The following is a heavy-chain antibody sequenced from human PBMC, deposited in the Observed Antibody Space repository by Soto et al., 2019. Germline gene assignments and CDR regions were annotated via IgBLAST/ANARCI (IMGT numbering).Heavy chain of an antibody. J-gene: IGHJ6*03. CDR1: GGTFSGYT. Sequence: QVQLVQSGAEVKKPGSSVKVSCKASGGTFSGYTISWVRQAPGQGLEWMGRISTMVGMAKYAQKFQGRATITSDESTSTADMGVSFLGSEDTAVYYCAIYSTVTTALAHYSYYLDVWGEGTTVTFAS. CDR2: ISTMVGMA. CDR3: AIYSTVTTALAHYSYYLDV. D-gene: IGHD4-17*01. V-gene: IGHV1-69*02.